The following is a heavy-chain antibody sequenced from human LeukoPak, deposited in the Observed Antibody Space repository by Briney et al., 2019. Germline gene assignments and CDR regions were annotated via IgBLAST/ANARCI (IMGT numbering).Heavy chain of an antibody. Sequence: PGGSLRLSCAASGFTFDNYAMHWVRQVPGKGLEWVSLISANGDNPYYADSVEGRFTISRDNSKNSLFLQLNSLRTDDTAVYYCAKDRSTWFYFDYWGQGTLVTVSS. CDR1: GFTFDNYA. D-gene: IGHD2-2*01. CDR3: AKDRSTWFYFDY. V-gene: IGHV3-43*02. J-gene: IGHJ4*02. CDR2: ISANGDNP.